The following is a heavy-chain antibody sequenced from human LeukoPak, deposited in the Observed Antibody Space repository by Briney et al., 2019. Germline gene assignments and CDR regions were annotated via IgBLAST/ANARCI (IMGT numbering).Heavy chain of an antibody. Sequence: SSETLSLTCAVYGGSFSGYYWSWIRQPPGKGLEWIGEINHSGSTNYNPSLKSRVTISVDTSKNQFSLKLSSVTAADTAVYYCARGIYSSGWYYFDYWGQGTLVTVSS. V-gene: IGHV4-34*01. D-gene: IGHD6-19*01. CDR2: INHSGST. CDR3: ARGIYSSGWYYFDY. J-gene: IGHJ4*02. CDR1: GGSFSGYY.